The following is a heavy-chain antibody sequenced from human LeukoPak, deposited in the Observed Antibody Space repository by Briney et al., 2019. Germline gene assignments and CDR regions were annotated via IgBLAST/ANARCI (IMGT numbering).Heavy chain of an antibody. CDR1: GFTFSSYW. CDR3: ARGPRKPPTEWLLPTDYYYDYMDV. D-gene: IGHD3-3*01. Sequence: GGSLRLSCAASGFTFSSYWMHWVRQAPGKGLVWVSRINSDGSSTSYADSVKGRFTISRDNAKNTLYLQMNSLRAEDTAVYYCARGPRKPPTEWLLPTDYYYDYMDVWGKGTTVTVSS. V-gene: IGHV3-74*01. J-gene: IGHJ6*03. CDR2: INSDGSST.